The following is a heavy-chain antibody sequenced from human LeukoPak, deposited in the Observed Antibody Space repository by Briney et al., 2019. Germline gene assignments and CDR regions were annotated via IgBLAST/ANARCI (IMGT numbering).Heavy chain of an antibody. D-gene: IGHD3-3*01. Sequence: PSETLSLTCGVSGVSMTSDTDYWRWVRQPAGKGLEWIVYILHSGSTYNTPSLNSRVTISVATSKSQFSLKLSSVTAADAAVYYCARTRDFWSGFFDYWGQGTLVTVSS. CDR1: GVSMTSDTDY. J-gene: IGHJ4*02. CDR2: ILHSGST. V-gene: IGHV4-30-2*01. CDR3: ARTRDFWSGFFDY.